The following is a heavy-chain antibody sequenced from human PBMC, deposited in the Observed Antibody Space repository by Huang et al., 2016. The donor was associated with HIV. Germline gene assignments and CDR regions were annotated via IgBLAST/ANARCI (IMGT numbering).Heavy chain of an antibody. CDR1: GYKFTSYW. CDR2: IYPGDSDT. V-gene: IGHV5-51*01. J-gene: IGHJ4*02. CDR3: ARQRASGSTYVDS. D-gene: IGHD2-15*01. Sequence: EVQLVQSGAEVKKPGESLKISCKGSGYKFTSYWIAWVRQMPGKGLERMGIIYPGDSDTRDSPSFQGQVTISADKSINTAYLQLSSLKTSDTAMYFCARQRASGSTYVDSWGQGTLLTVYS.